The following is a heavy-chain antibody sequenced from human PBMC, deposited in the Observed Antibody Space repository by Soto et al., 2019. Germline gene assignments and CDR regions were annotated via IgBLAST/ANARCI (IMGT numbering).Heavy chain of an antibody. CDR3: AREDERYSYGYRGVDY. CDR2: ISSSGSTI. V-gene: IGHV3-11*01. D-gene: IGHD5-18*01. CDR1: GFTFSDYY. J-gene: IGHJ4*02. Sequence: GGSLRLSCAASGFTFSDYYMSWIRQAPGKGLEWVSYISSSGSTIYYADSVKGRFTISRDNAKNSLYLQMNSLRAEDTAVYYCAREDERYSYGYRGVDYWGQGTLVTVSS.